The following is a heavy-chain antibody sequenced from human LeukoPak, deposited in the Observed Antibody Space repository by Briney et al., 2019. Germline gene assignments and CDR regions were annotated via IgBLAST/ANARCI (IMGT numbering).Heavy chain of an antibody. J-gene: IGHJ4*02. D-gene: IGHD3-16*01. CDR2: IYYSGST. Sequence: TSETLSLTCAVYGGSFSGYYWSWIRQPPGKGLEWIGYIYYSGSTNYNPSLKSRVTISVDTSKNQFSLKLSSVTAADTAVYYCARGGVYWGQGTLVTVSS. CDR3: ARGGVY. V-gene: IGHV4-59*01. CDR1: GGSFSGYY.